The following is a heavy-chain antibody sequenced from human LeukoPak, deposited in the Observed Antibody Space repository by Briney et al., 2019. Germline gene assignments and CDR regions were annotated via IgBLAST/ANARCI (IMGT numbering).Heavy chain of an antibody. CDR2: INPSGGST. Sequence: ASVKVSCKASGYTLTSYYMHWVRQAPGQGLEWMGIINPSGGSTSYAQKFQGRVTMTRDTSTSTVYMELSSLTSDDTAVYYCARGLQYQLLKALGYYYMDVWGEGTTVTVSS. CDR3: ARGLQYQLLKALGYYYMDV. J-gene: IGHJ6*03. V-gene: IGHV1-46*01. CDR1: GYTLTSYY. D-gene: IGHD2-2*01.